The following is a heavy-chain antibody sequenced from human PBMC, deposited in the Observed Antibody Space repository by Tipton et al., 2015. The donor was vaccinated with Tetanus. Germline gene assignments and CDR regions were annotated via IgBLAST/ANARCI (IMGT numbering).Heavy chain of an antibody. D-gene: IGHD2-21*01. CDR3: AAGLCGPSCLLMDY. CDR1: RLTFSSCA. Sequence: SLRLSCAVSRLTFSSCAMHWVRQAPGKGLEWVAIISSDGSNQFLVDSVKGRFSISRDNTRNTLSLFMNNLRAEDAAVYYCAAGLCGPSCLLMDYWGQGALVTVSS. J-gene: IGHJ4*02. CDR2: ISSDGSNQ. V-gene: IGHV3-33*01.